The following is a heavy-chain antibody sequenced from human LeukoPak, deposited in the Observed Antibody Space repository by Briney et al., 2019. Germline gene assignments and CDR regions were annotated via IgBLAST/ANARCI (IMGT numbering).Heavy chain of an antibody. CDR3: ARGYVQWPSGWFDP. CDR1: GHTFTSYD. D-gene: IGHD3-10*02. J-gene: IGHJ5*02. Sequence: ASVKVSCKASGHTFTSYDINWVRQATGQGLEWMGWMNPNSGNTGYAQKFQGRVTMTRDTSTSTVYMELSSLRSEDTAVYYCARGYVQWPSGWFDPWGQGTLVTVSS. V-gene: IGHV1-8*01. CDR2: MNPNSGNT.